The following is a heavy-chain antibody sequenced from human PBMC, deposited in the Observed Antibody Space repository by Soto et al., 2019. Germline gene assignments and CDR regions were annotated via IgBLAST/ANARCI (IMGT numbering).Heavy chain of an antibody. CDR2: IKSKAGGATT. Sequence: EVQLVESGGGLVQPGGSLRLSCAASGFTFSNAWMNWVRQAPGKGLEWVGRIKSKAGGATTDYAAPVEGRFTISRDDAKNTAYLHLNSLRTEDTSLYYCTMDLPGESNLIAYWGQGTLGTVSS. J-gene: IGHJ4*02. CDR1: GFTFSNAW. D-gene: IGHD2-2*03. CDR3: TMDLPGESNLIAY. V-gene: IGHV3-15*01.